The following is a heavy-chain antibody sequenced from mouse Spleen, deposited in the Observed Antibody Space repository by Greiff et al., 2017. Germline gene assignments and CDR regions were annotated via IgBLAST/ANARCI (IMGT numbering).Heavy chain of an antibody. CDR2: INPSGGYT. CDR1: GYTFTSYT. CDR3: ARYGSSYGYAMDY. D-gene: IGHD1-1*01. V-gene: IGHV1-4*01. J-gene: IGHJ4*01. Sequence: QVQLQQSGAELARPGASVKMSCKASGYTFTSYTMHWVNQRPGQGLEWIGYINPSGGYTKYNQNFKDKAPLTADKSASTAYMQLSSVTSEDCAVYYCARYGSSYGYAMDYRGQGTSVTVSS.